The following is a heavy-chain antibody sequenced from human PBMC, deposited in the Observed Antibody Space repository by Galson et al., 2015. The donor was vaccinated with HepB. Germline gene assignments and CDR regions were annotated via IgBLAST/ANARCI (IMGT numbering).Heavy chain of an antibody. Sequence: SVKVSCKASGGTFSSYAISWVRQAPGQGLEWMGGIIPIFGTANYAQKFQGRVTITADKSTSTAYMELRSLRSEDTAVYYCARPVTGTTGAARGRSRFAFDIWGQGTMVTVSS. CDR3: ARPVTGTTGAARGRSRFAFDI. D-gene: IGHD1-7*01. J-gene: IGHJ3*02. CDR1: GGTFSSYA. CDR2: IIPIFGTA. V-gene: IGHV1-69*06.